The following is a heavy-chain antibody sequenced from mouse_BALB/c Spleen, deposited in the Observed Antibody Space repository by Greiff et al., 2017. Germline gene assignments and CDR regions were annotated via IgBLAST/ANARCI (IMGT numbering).Heavy chain of an antibody. CDR1: GFTFSSYA. J-gene: IGHJ3*01. CDR2: ISSGGSYT. CDR3: ARLGNAWFAY. V-gene: IGHV5-9-3*01. Sequence: EVKLMESGGGLVTPGGSLKLSCAASGFTFSSYAMSWVRQTPEKRLEWVATISSGGSYTYYPDSVKGRFTISRDNAKNTLYLQMSSLRSEDTAMYDCARLGNAWFAYWGQGTLVTVAA. D-gene: IGHD2-1*01.